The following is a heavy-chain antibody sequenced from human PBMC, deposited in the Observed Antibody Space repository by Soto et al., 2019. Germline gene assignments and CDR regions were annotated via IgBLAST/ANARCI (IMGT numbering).Heavy chain of an antibody. CDR3: TTDKTAMVTFGYYYYGMDV. CDR2: IKSKTDGGTT. Sequence: GGSLRLSCAASGFTFSNAWMNWVRQAPGKGLEWVGRIKSKTDGGTTDYAAPVKGRFTISRDDSKNTLYLQMNSLKTEDTAVYYCTTDKTAMVTFGYYYYGMDVWGQGTTVTVSS. CDR1: GFTFSNAW. V-gene: IGHV3-15*07. D-gene: IGHD5-18*01. J-gene: IGHJ6*02.